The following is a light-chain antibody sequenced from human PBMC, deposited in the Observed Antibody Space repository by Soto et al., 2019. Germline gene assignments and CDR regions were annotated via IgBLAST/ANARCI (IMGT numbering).Light chain of an antibody. V-gene: IGKV3-20*01. Sequence: EIVLTQSPGTLSLSPGERATLSCRASQSVSSSFLAWYQHKPGQAPRLLIYGAPSRATGIPDRFSGSGSGPEFTLTISRLEPEDFAVYYCQQYGSSPWRFGQGTKVEIK. CDR1: QSVSSSF. CDR3: QQYGSSPWR. CDR2: GAP. J-gene: IGKJ1*01.